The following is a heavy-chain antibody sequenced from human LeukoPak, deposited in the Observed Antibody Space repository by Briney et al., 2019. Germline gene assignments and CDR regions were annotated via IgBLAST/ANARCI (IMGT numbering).Heavy chain of an antibody. Sequence: SETLSLTCTVSGGSISSGGYYWSWIRQPPGKGLEWIGYIYHSGSTYYNPSLKSRVTISVDRSKNQFSLKLSSVTAADTAVYYCARGRTGMLLWFGESSVGAFDIWGQGTMVTVSS. CDR1: GGSISSGGYY. CDR2: IYHSGST. V-gene: IGHV4-30-2*01. J-gene: IGHJ3*02. D-gene: IGHD3-10*01. CDR3: ARGRTGMLLWFGESSVGAFDI.